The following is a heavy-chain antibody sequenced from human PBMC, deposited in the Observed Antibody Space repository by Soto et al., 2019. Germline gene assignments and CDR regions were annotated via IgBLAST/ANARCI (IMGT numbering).Heavy chain of an antibody. Sequence: GGSLRLSCAASGFTFSSYSMNWVRQAPGKGLEWVSSISSSSSYIYYADSVKGRFTISRDNAKNSLYLQMNSLRAEDTAVYYCARDHERPGPLVAVTFDYWGQGTLVTVSS. V-gene: IGHV3-21*01. CDR3: ARDHERPGPLVAVTFDY. CDR2: ISSSSSYI. J-gene: IGHJ4*02. D-gene: IGHD2-15*01. CDR1: GFTFSSYS.